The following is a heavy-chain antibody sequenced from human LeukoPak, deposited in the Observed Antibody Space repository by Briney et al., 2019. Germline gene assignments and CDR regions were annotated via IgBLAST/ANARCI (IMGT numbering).Heavy chain of an antibody. D-gene: IGHD6-19*01. Sequence: SETLSLTCTVSGGSISTNSYYWGWIRQPPGKGLEWIGSISYSGNTYYNPSLKSRVTIFVDTSKNQFSLKLSSVTAADTAVYYCATRGAGPLVDYWGQGTLVTVSS. J-gene: IGHJ4*02. CDR2: ISYSGNT. CDR3: ATRGAGPLVDY. CDR1: GGSISTNSYY. V-gene: IGHV4-39*07.